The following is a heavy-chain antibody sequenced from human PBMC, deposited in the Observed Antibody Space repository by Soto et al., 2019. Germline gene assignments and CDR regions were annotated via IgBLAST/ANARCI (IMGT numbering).Heavy chain of an antibody. CDR3: ARGSGAPIAVAGNFDY. CDR2: ISSSSSYI. D-gene: IGHD6-19*01. V-gene: IGHV3-21*01. Sequence: TGGGPRLSCAASGFTFSRYSMKWVRQAPGEGLEWVSSISSSSSYIYYADSVKGRFTISRDNAKNSLYLQMNSLRAEDTAVYYCARGSGAPIAVAGNFDYWGQGTLVTVSS. CDR1: GFTFSRYS. J-gene: IGHJ4*02.